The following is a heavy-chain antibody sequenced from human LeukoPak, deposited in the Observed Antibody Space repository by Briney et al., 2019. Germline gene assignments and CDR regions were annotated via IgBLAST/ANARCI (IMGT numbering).Heavy chain of an antibody. CDR2: IYYSGST. D-gene: IGHD2-2*01. V-gene: IGHV4-39*01. Sequence: SETLSLTCTVSGGSISSSSYCWGWIRQPPGKGLEWIGSIYYSGSTYYNPSLKSRVTISVDTSKNQFSLKLSSVTAADTAVYYCASCPAGDYWGQGTLVTVSS. CDR1: GGSISSSSYC. J-gene: IGHJ4*02. CDR3: ASCPAGDY.